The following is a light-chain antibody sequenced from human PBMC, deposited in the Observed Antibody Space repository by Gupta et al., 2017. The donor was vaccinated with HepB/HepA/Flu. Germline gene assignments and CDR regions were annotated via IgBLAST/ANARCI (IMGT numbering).Light chain of an antibody. CDR2: RSN. V-gene: IGLV10-54*04. J-gene: IGLJ1*01. CDR3: SAWDSSLSAHV. CDR1: SDNVGNQG. Sequence: QAGLTQPPSVSKDFSWTATLHCRGNSDNVGNQGAVWLQQHPGHPPKLLTYRSNNRPSGISRRFFASRSGNTASLTITGLQPEDEADYFCSAWDSSLSAHVFGTGTKVTVL.